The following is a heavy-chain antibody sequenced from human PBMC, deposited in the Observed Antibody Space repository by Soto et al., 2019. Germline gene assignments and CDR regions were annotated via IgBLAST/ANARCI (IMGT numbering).Heavy chain of an antibody. J-gene: IGHJ5*02. D-gene: IGHD4-17*01. CDR3: ARNPIHGDYLGWLEP. CDR1: GASITSAGYY. V-gene: IGHV4-31*03. CDR2: IHHSGST. Sequence: QVQLQESGPGLVEPSQTLSLTCTVSGASITSAGYYWSWIRQHSGKGLEWIGYIHHSGSTYYNPSLKSRITFSVVTAKNQFSLRLTSVTAADTAVYYCARNPIHGDYLGWLEPWGQGTLVTVSS.